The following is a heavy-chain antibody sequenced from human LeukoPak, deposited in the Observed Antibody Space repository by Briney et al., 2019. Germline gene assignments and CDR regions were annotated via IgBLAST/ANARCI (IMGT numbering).Heavy chain of an antibody. V-gene: IGHV3-15*01. J-gene: IGHJ6*03. CDR2: IKSKTDGGTT. D-gene: IGHD3-3*01. Sequence: GGSLRLSCAASGFTFSNAWMSWVRQAPGKGLEWVGRIKSKTDGGTTDYAAPVKGRFTISRDDSKNTLNLQMNSLKTEDTAVYYCTTDFWSGYAYYYYMDVWGKGTTVTVSS. CDR1: GFTFSNAW. CDR3: TTDFWSGYAYYYYMDV.